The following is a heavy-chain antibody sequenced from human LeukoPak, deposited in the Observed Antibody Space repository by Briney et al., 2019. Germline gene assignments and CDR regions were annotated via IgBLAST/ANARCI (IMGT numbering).Heavy chain of an antibody. Sequence: GASVKVSCKASGYTFTDYYIHWLRQAPGQGLEWMGWINPNSGDTNYAQKFQGRVTITRDTSISIAYMDLSRLRSDDTAAYYCAREYAGTTTNWFDPWGQGTLVTVSS. CDR2: INPNSGDT. J-gene: IGHJ5*02. CDR3: AREYAGTTTNWFDP. CDR1: GYTFTDYY. D-gene: IGHD1-26*01. V-gene: IGHV1-2*02.